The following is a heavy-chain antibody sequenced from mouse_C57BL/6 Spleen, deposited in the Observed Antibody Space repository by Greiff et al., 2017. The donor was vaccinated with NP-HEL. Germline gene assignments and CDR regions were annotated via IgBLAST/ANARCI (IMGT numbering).Heavy chain of an antibody. Sequence: QVQLKQSGAELARPGASVKLSCKASGYTFTSYGISWVKQRTGQALEWIGEIYPRSGNTYYNEKFKGKATLTADKSSSTAYMELRSLTSEDSAVYFCAREEGMDEGFAYWGQGTLVTVSA. CDR2: IYPRSGNT. D-gene: IGHD2-3*01. CDR3: AREEGMDEGFAY. V-gene: IGHV1-81*01. J-gene: IGHJ3*01. CDR1: GYTFTSYG.